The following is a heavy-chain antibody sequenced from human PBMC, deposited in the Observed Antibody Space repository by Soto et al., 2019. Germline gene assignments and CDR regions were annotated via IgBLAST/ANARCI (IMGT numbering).Heavy chain of an antibody. CDR2: INAGNGNT. D-gene: IGHD4-17*01. CDR3: AREAYGKLSAFDI. Sequence: QVQLVQSGAEVKKPGGSVKVSCKASGYTFTSYAMHWVRQAPGQRLEWMGWINAGNGNTKYSQKFQGRVTITRDTSASTAYMELSSLRSEDTAVYYCAREAYGKLSAFDIWGQGTMVTVSS. CDR1: GYTFTSYA. V-gene: IGHV1-3*01. J-gene: IGHJ3*02.